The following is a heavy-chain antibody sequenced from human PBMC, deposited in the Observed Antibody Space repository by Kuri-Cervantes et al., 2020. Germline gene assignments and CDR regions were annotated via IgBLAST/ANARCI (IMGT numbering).Heavy chain of an antibody. CDR1: GFTFSNAW. CDR2: ISWNSGSI. J-gene: IGHJ3*02. D-gene: IGHD4-17*01. Sequence: GGSLRLSCAASGFTFSNAWMSWVRQAPGKGLEWVSGISWNSGSIGYSDSVKGRFTISRDNARNSLYLQMNSLRAEDTALYYCAKFAGNGDYISGGAFDIWGQGTMVTVSS. CDR3: AKFAGNGDYISGGAFDI. V-gene: IGHV3-9*01.